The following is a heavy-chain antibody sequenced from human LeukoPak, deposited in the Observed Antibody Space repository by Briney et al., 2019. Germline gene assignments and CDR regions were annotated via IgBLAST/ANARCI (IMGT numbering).Heavy chain of an antibody. J-gene: IGHJ4*02. V-gene: IGHV4-59*12. D-gene: IGHD3-22*01. CDR2: IYYSGST. CDR1: GGSISSYY. Sequence: SETLSLTCTVSGGSISSYYWSWIRQPPGKGLEWIGYIYYSGSTNYNPSLKSRVTISVDTSKNQFSLKMSSVTAADTAVYYCARDLGYDSSGYRLWGQGTLVTVSS. CDR3: ARDLGYDSSGYRL.